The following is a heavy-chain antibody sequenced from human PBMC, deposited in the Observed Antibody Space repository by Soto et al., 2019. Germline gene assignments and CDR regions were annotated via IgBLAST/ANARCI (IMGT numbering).Heavy chain of an antibody. J-gene: IGHJ6*02. V-gene: IGHV3-30-3*01. CDR3: ARDRYGMDV. Sequence: QVQLVESGGGVVQPGRSLRLSCAASGFTFSSYAMHWVRQAPGKGLEWVAVISYDGSNKYYADSVKGRFTISRDNSKNTLYLQMNSLRAKDTAVYYCARDRYGMDVWGQGTTVTVSS. CDR2: ISYDGSNK. CDR1: GFTFSSYA.